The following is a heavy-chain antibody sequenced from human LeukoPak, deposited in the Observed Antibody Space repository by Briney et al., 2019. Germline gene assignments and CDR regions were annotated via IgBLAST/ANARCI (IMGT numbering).Heavy chain of an antibody. Sequence: GASVKVSCKASGGTFSSYAINWVRQAPGQGLEWMGTFIPIPGIANYAQKFQGRVTITADESASTAYMELSSLRSEDTAVYYCARSTVTREYWGQGTLVTVSS. V-gene: IGHV1-69*04. J-gene: IGHJ4*02. CDR3: ARSTVTREY. D-gene: IGHD4-17*01. CDR1: GGTFSSYA. CDR2: FIPIPGIA.